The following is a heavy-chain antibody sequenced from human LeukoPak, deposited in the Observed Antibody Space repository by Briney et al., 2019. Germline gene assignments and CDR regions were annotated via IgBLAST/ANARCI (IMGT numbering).Heavy chain of an antibody. J-gene: IGHJ6*02. CDR1: GGSISSYY. CDR3: AAGRAPSLYYYYYGMDV. D-gene: IGHD2-15*01. CDR2: IYYSGST. V-gene: IGHV4-59*08. Sequence: PSETLSLTCTVSGGSISSYYWSWIRQPPGKGLEWIGYIYYSGSTNYNPSLKSRVTISVDTSKNQFSLKLSSVTAADTAVYYCAAGRAPSLYYYYYGMDVWGQGTTVTVSS.